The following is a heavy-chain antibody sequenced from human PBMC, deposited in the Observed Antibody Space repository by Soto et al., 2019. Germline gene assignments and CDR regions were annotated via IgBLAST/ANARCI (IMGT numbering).Heavy chain of an antibody. CDR3: ARGIKYGAYSRWFDP. CDR1: GYTFTSYD. CDR2: MNPNSGNT. Sequence: QVQLVQSGAEVKKPGASVKVSCKASGYTFTSYDINWVRQATGQGLESLGWMNPNSGNTAYVQKFQGRVTMPWDTSITTAYMELSSLRSEDTAVYFCARGIKYGAYSRWFDPWGQGTLVTVSS. D-gene: IGHD4-17*01. J-gene: IGHJ5*02. V-gene: IGHV1-8*01.